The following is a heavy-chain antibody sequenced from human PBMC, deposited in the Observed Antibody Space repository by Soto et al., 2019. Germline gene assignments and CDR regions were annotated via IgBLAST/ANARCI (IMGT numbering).Heavy chain of an antibody. V-gene: IGHV1-69*13. J-gene: IGHJ6*02. CDR1: GGTFSSYA. D-gene: IGHD6-19*01. Sequence: ASVKVSCKASGGTFSSYAISWVRQAPGQGLXXXGGIIPIFGTANYAQKFQGRVTITADESTSTAYMELSSLRSEDTAVYYCARSQWLGSSERMNYYYYGMDVWGQGTTVT. CDR3: ARSQWLGSSERMNYYYYGMDV. CDR2: IIPIFGTA.